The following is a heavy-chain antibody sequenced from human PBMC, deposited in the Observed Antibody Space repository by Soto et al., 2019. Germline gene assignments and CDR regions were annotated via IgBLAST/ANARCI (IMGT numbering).Heavy chain of an antibody. V-gene: IGHV4-39*01. CDR3: ARHSRYSSSPAEYFQH. Sequence: QLQLQESGPGLVKPSETLSLTCTVSSGSISSSSYYWGWIRQPPGKGLEWIGSIYYSGSTYYNPSLKGRVTISVDTSKSQFSLKLSSVTAADTAVYYCARHSRYSSSPAEYFQHWGQGTLVTVSS. J-gene: IGHJ1*01. CDR2: IYYSGST. D-gene: IGHD6-13*01. CDR1: SGSISSSSYY.